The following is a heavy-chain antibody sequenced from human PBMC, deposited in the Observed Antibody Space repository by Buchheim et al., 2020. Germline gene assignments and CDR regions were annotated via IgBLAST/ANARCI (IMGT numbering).Heavy chain of an antibody. J-gene: IGHJ4*02. CDR1: GYRFTNYW. Sequence: EVQLVQSGAEVKKPGESLKISCKGSGYRFTNYWIGWVRQMPGKGLEYLGIIYPGDSDTRYSPSFQGHVTISADKSIGTAYLQWASLKASDTATYYCARRPAAAGVISAFDLWGQGIL. CDR2: IYPGDSDT. CDR3: ARRPAAAGVISAFDL. V-gene: IGHV5-51*01. D-gene: IGHD6-13*01.